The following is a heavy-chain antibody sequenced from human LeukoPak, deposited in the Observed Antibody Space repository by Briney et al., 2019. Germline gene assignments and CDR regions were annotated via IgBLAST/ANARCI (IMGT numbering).Heavy chain of an antibody. V-gene: IGHV4-59*01. CDR3: ARGRYTFDY. D-gene: IGHD1-1*01. Sequence: SETLSHTCPVSGGSLSGYYWTWIRQPPGKGLEYIGYIYYSGSTNHNPSLKSRVTISVDTSKNQFSLKLSSVTAADTAVYYCARGRYTFDYWGQGTLVTVSS. CDR1: GGSLSGYY. J-gene: IGHJ4*02. CDR2: IYYSGST.